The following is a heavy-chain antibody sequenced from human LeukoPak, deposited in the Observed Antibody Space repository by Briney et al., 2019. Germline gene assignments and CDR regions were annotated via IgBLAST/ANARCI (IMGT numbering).Heavy chain of an antibody. Sequence: SETLSLTCTVSGGSISSYYWSWIRQPPGKGLEWIGYIYYSGSTNYNPSLESRVTISLDTSRDQFSLTLSSVTAADTAFYYCTRESATLGSTDWGQGTLVTVSS. J-gene: IGHJ4*02. V-gene: IGHV4-4*08. CDR2: IYYSGST. D-gene: IGHD3-10*01. CDR3: TRESATLGSTD. CDR1: GGSISSYY.